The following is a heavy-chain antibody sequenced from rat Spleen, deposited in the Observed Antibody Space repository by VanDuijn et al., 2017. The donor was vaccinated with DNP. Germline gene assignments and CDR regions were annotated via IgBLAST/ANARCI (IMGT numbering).Heavy chain of an antibody. CDR3: ARPDH. J-gene: IGHJ2*01. V-gene: IGHV5-7*01. CDR2: ISYDGSNT. Sequence: EVQLVESGGGLVQPGRSLKLACAASGFIFSDYNMVWVRQAPKKGLEWVATISYDGSNTHYRDSVKGRFTISSDKAKNTLYLQMDSLRSEDTDTYYCARPDHWGQGVMVTVSS. CDR1: GFIFSDYN.